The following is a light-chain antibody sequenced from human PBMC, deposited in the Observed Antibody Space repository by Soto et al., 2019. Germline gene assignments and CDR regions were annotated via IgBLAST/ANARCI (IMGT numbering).Light chain of an antibody. V-gene: IGKV3D-20*02. CDR1: QTISINY. J-gene: IGKJ5*01. CDR3: QQRSNWIT. Sequence: IVMTQSPGTLSLSPGERATLSCRASQTISINYLAWYQQRPGQAPRLLIYDASNRATGIPARFSGSGSGTDFTLTISSLEPEDFAVYYCQQRSNWITFGQGTRLEIK. CDR2: DAS.